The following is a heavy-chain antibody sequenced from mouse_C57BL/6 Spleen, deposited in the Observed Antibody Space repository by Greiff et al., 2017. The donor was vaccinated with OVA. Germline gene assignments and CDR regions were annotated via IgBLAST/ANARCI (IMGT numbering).Heavy chain of an antibody. CDR1: GFTFSNYW. J-gene: IGHJ3*01. D-gene: IGHD1-1*01. V-gene: IGHV6-3*01. CDR2: IRLKSDNYAT. CDR3: TAISIYYYGSSYGGFAY. Sequence: EVMLVESGGGLVQPGGSMKLSCVASGFTFSNYWMNWVRQSPEKGLEWVAQIRLKSDNYATHYAESVKGRFTISRDDSKSSVYLQMNNLRAEDTGIYYCTAISIYYYGSSYGGFAYWGQGTLVTVSA.